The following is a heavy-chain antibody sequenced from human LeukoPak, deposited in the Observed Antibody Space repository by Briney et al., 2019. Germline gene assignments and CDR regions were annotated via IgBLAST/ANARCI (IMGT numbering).Heavy chain of an antibody. D-gene: IGHD3-22*01. CDR1: RFTLSSYE. V-gene: IGHV3-48*03. Sequence: GGALRLSCAASRFTLSSYEMNWVPQAPGKGLEWVSYISSSGSTIYYADSVKGRFTISRDNAKNSLYLQMNSLRAEDTAVYYCARHYYDSSGYPPIFDYWGQGTLVTVSS. J-gene: IGHJ4*02. CDR3: ARHYYDSSGYPPIFDY. CDR2: ISSSGSTI.